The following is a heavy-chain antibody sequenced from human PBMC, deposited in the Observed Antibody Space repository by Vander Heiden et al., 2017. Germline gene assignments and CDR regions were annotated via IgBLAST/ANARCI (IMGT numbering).Heavy chain of an antibody. D-gene: IGHD3-10*01. CDR3: TRDRGYGSGSSPVDV. CDR2: IRSKAYGGTT. J-gene: IGHJ6*02. Sequence: EVQLVESGGGLVKPGRSLRLSCTASGFTFGDYAMGWFRQAPGKGLEWVGFIRSKAYGGTTEYAASVKGRFTISRDDSKSIAYLQMNSLKTEDTAVYYCTRDRGYGSGSSPVDVWGQGTTVTVSS. V-gene: IGHV3-49*05. CDR1: GFTFGDYA.